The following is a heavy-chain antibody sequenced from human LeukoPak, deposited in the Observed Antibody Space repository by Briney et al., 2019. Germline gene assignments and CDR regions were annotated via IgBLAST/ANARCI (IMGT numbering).Heavy chain of an antibody. V-gene: IGHV3-48*03. CDR2: ISSSGSTI. D-gene: IGHD3-10*02. CDR1: GFTFSSYE. CDR3: AELGITMIGGV. J-gene: IGHJ6*04. Sequence: PGGSLRLSCAASGFTFSSYEMNWVRQAPGKGLEWVSYISSSGSTIYYAGSVKGRFTTSRDNAKNSLYLQMNSLRAEDTAVYYCAELGITMIGGVWGKGTTVTISS.